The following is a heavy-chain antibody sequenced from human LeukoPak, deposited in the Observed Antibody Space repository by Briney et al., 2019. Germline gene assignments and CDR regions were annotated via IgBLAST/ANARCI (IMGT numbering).Heavy chain of an antibody. CDR3: ARETELRFLED. CDR2: VDPQDGKT. Sequence: GASVKVSCKASGSTFTDYYMHWVQQAPGKGLEWMGRVDPQDGKTIYAEKFQGRVTMTRDTSTSTVYMELSSLRSEDTAVYYCARETELRFLEDWGQGTLVTVSS. CDR1: GSTFTDYY. J-gene: IGHJ4*02. D-gene: IGHD3-3*01. V-gene: IGHV1-69-2*01.